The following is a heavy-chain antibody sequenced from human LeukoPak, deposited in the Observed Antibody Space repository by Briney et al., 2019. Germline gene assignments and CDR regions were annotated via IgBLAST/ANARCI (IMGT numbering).Heavy chain of an antibody. J-gene: IGHJ4*02. V-gene: IGHV4-59*01. CDR2: IYYSGST. CDR3: ARGSQLWLPFDY. D-gene: IGHD5-18*01. CDR1: GGSISSYY. Sequence: SETLSLTCTVSGGSISSYYWSWIRQPPGKGLEWIGYIYYSGSTNYNPSLKSRVTISVDTSKNQFSLRLSSVTAADTAVYYCARGSQLWLPFDYWGQGTLVTVSS.